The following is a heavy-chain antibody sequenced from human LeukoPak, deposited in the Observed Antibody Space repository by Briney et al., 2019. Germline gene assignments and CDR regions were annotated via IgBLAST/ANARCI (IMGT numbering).Heavy chain of an antibody. Sequence: SETLPLTCTVSGGSISSSSYYWGWIRQPPGKGLEWIGSIYYSGSTYYNPSLKSRVTISVDTSKNQFSLKLSSVTAADTAVYYCARRKRGFGWYENYYYYGMDVWGQGTTVTVSS. J-gene: IGHJ6*02. V-gene: IGHV4-39*01. CDR3: ARRKRGFGWYENYYYYGMDV. D-gene: IGHD6-19*01. CDR1: GGSISSSSYY. CDR2: IYYSGST.